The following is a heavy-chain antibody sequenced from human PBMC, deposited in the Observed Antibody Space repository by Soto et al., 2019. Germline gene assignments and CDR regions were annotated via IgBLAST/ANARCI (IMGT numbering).Heavy chain of an antibody. J-gene: IGHJ6*02. Sequence: PGGSLRLSCAASGFTFSSYRLSWVRQAPGKGLEWVSYISSSSSIIYYADSVKGRFTISRDNAKISLYLQMNSLRDEDTAVYYCWREYEEEFCYYGMDVWGQGTTVTVSS. CDR1: GFTFSSYR. CDR3: WREYEEEFCYYGMDV. D-gene: IGHD3-10*01. CDR2: ISSSSSII. V-gene: IGHV3-48*02.